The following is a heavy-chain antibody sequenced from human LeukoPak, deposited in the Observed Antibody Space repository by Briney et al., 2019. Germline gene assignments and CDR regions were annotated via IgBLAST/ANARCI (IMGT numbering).Heavy chain of an antibody. CDR2: INNGGSTT. V-gene: IGHV3-74*01. CDR3: ARGGFCSGGSCPVDYYYYMDV. D-gene: IGHD2-15*01. Sequence: GGSLRLSCAASGFTFSRYWMRWVRQDPGEGLMWVSRINNGGSTTDYADSVKGRFTISRDNAKNTLYLQLNSLRAEDTAVYYCARGGFCSGGSCPVDYYYYMDVWGKGTTVTVSS. CDR1: GFTFSRYW. J-gene: IGHJ6*03.